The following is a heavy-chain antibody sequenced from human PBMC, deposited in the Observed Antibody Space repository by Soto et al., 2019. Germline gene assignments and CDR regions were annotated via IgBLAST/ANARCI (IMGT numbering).Heavy chain of an antibody. CDR2: INPSGGST. CDR1: GYTFTSYY. J-gene: IGHJ6*03. V-gene: IGHV1-46*03. CDR3: ARDSYSNYDDYYYYYYMDV. D-gene: IGHD4-4*01. Sequence: ASVKVSCKASGYTFTSYYMHWVRQAPGQGLEWMGIINPSGGSTSYAQKFQGRVTMTRDTSTSTVYMELSSLRSEDTAVYYCARDSYSNYDDYYYYYYMDVWGKGTTVTVSS.